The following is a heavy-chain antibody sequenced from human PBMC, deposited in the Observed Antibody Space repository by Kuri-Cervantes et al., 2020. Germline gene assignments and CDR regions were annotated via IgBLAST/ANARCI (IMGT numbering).Heavy chain of an antibody. V-gene: IGHV1-69*13. D-gene: IGHD3-16*01. J-gene: IGHJ3*02. CDR3: ARGKDLATFDI. CDR2: IIPIFGTA. CDR1: GYTFTNFY. Sequence: SVKVSCKASGYTFTNFYMHWVRQAPGQGLEWMGGIIPIFGTANYAQKFQGRVTITADESTSTAYMELSSLRSEDTAVYYCARGKDLATFDIWGQGTMVTVSS.